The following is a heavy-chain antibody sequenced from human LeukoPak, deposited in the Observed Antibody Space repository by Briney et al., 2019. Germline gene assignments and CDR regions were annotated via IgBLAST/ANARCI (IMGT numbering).Heavy chain of an antibody. CDR2: ISTSGGT. J-gene: IGHJ6*03. CDR1: GGSINTYF. V-gene: IGHV4-59*01. CDR3: ARDNYYGSGSPRYYYYYVDV. D-gene: IGHD3-10*01. Sequence: SETLSLTCTVSGGSINTYFWSWIRQAPGKGLEWIGFISTSGGTKHNPSLKSRVTISVDTSKNQFSLKLSSVTAADTAVYYCARDNYYGSGSPRYYYYYVDVWGKGTTVTVSS.